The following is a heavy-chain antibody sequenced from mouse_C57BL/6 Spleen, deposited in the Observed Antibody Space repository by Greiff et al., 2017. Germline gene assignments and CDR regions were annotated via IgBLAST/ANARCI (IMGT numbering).Heavy chain of an antibody. D-gene: IGHD1-1*01. J-gene: IGHJ2*01. V-gene: IGHV6-3*01. CDR2: IRLKSDNYAT. Sequence: EVKLVESGGGLVQPGGSMKLSCVASGFTFSNYWMNWVRQSPEKGLEWVAQIRLKSDNYATHYAESVKGRFTISRDDSKSSVYLQMNNLRAEDTGIYYCTASLRYLYFDYWGQGTTLTVSS. CDR3: TASLRYLYFDY. CDR1: GFTFSNYW.